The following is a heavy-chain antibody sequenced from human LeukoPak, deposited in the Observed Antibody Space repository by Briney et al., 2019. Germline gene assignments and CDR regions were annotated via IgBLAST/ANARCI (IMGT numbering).Heavy chain of an antibody. J-gene: IGHJ3*02. CDR2: IDTSGTYI. CDR3: ARGRSITLLRGVAMSDGFDI. D-gene: IGHD3-10*01. Sequence: GGSLRLSCAASGFTFSTYSMNWVRQAPGKGLEWVSFIDTSGTYIYYGESMKGRFTISRDNAKNSLYLQMNGLRAEDTAVYYCARGRSITLLRGVAMSDGFDIWGQGTMAAVSS. V-gene: IGHV3-21*01. CDR1: GFTFSTYS.